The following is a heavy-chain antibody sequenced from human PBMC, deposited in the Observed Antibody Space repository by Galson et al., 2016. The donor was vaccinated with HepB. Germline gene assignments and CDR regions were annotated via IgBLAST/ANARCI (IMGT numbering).Heavy chain of an antibody. D-gene: IGHD2-21*01. CDR2: ISGGRSRT. J-gene: IGHJ5*02. CDR3: AKQLDIVIIPADLFDP. CDR1: GFIFSDYA. V-gene: IGHV3-23*01. Sequence: SLRLSCAASGFIFSDYAMSWVRQAPGKGLEWVSSISGGRSRTFYAESVKGRFTISRESSKNTLYLQKSSLRAEDTAVYYCAKQLDIVIIPADLFDPWGQGTLVTVSS.